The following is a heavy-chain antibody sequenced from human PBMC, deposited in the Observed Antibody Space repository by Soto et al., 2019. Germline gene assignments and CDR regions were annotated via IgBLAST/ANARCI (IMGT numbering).Heavy chain of an antibody. CDR1: GGSISSYY. D-gene: IGHD2-2*01. J-gene: IGHJ3*02. V-gene: IGHV4-59*08. CDR3: ARVGTRDCSSTSCYSDDAFDI. Sequence: SETLSLTCTVSGGSISSYYWSWIRQPPGKGLEWIGYIYYSGSTNYNPSLKSRVTISVDTSKNQFSLKLSSVTAADTAVYYCARVGTRDCSSTSCYSDDAFDIWGQGTMVTVSS. CDR2: IYYSGST.